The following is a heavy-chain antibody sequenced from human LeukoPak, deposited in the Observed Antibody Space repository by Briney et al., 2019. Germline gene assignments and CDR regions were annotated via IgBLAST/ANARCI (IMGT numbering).Heavy chain of an antibody. V-gene: IGHV3-20*04. CDR1: VFSLDDYG. J-gene: IGHJ6*03. CDR2: IYWNGGGK. Sequence: GWALRLSCVHSVFSLDDYGICGVRQAPRRGGEGVSGIYWNGGGKDYADSLKGAFSLSRDNAQKSLYLQMNTLRDPETRLYFRSRGISTDCRNYYDSSGYYFLLPYMDFWGKGTTVSVSS. CDR3: SRGISTDCRNYYDSSGYYFLLPYMDF. D-gene: IGHD3-22*01.